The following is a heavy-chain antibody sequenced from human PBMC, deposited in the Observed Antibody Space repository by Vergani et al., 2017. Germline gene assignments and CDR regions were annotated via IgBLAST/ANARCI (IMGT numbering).Heavy chain of an antibody. V-gene: IGHV5-51*01. J-gene: IGHJ5*01. D-gene: IGHD3-16*01. Sequence: EVLLVPSGAVVKTPGASLMISCKCSGYNFRNHWVGWARQRPGKSLEWMGIIYPGDSDTCYSPSFVGQVTISVDMSVSTSYLQGSSLSAAYTAMYFCVMSLLYRPNEWFDSWGQGTLGTVSS. CDR3: VMSLLYRPNEWFDS. CDR1: GYNFRNHW. CDR2: IYPGDSDT.